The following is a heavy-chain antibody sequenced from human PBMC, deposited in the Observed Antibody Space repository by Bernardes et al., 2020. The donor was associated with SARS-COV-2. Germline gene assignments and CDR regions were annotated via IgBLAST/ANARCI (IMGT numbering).Heavy chain of an antibody. Sequence: GGSLRLSCRTSGIPFNNYAMTWVRQAPGKGLEWVSTIGGGPEDYYYAGAVKGRFTVARDDSRSTLYLQMNSLRVEDTAIYYCAKDQTSFNRRYDALDVRGQGTMVTVSS. CDR1: GIPFNNYA. D-gene: IGHD2-2*01. CDR2: IGGGPEDY. CDR3: AKDQTSFNRRYDALDV. J-gene: IGHJ3*01. V-gene: IGHV3-23*01.